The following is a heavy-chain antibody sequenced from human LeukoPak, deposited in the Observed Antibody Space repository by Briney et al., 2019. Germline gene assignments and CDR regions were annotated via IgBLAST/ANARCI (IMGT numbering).Heavy chain of an antibody. Sequence: GGSLRLSCAASGFTFSRYALHWVRQAPGKGLEWVAVIWYDGSNKYYADSVKGRFTISRDNSKDTLYLQMNSLRAEDTAVYYCARDRRNAFDIWGQGTMVTVSS. CDR1: GFTFSRYA. J-gene: IGHJ3*02. CDR3: ARDRRNAFDI. CDR2: IWYDGSNK. V-gene: IGHV3-33*08.